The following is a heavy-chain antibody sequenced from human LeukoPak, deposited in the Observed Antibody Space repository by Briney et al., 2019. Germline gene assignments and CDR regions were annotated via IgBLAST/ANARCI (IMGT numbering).Heavy chain of an antibody. D-gene: IGHD3-22*01. CDR2: IRGGGET. Sequence: PGGSLRLSCAASGFNFSDYAMSWVRRAPARGLEWVSSIRGGGETFYADSVKGRFTLSKDDSRNTVYLQMNSLRAEDTAVYYCAKDLGPYYYDSSGYSYWGQGTLVTVSS. V-gene: IGHV3-23*01. J-gene: IGHJ4*02. CDR3: AKDLGPYYYDSSGYSY. CDR1: GFNFSDYA.